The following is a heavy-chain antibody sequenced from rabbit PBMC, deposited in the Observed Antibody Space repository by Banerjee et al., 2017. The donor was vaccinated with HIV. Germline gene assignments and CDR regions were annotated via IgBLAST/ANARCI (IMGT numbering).Heavy chain of an antibody. J-gene: IGHJ4*01. CDR3: ARDAWGAEDFDL. D-gene: IGHD4-1*01. CDR1: GFSFSSGYY. V-gene: IGHV1S40*01. CDR2: IYPDTGGL. Sequence: QSLEESGGDLVKPGASLTLTCTASGFSFSSGYYMCWVRQAPGKGPEWIACIYPDTGGLWYASWAKGRFTVSRTSSTTVALQMTSLTAADTATYFCARDAWGAEDFDLWGPGTLVTVS.